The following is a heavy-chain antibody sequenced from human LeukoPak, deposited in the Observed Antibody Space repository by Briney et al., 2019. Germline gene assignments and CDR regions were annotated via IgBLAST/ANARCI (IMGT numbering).Heavy chain of an antibody. V-gene: IGHV1-46*01. Sequence: ASVKVSCKASGYTFTSYYMHWVRQAPGQGLEWMGIINPSGGSTSYAQKFQGRVTMTRDTSTSTVYMELSSLRSEDTAVYYCAKDRSDIVVVPATGFDPWGQGTLVTVSS. CDR3: AKDRSDIVVVPATGFDP. D-gene: IGHD2-2*01. CDR2: INPSGGST. J-gene: IGHJ5*02. CDR1: GYTFTSYY.